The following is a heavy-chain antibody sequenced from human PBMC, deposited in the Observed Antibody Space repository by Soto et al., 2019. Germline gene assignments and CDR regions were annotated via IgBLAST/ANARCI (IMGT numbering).Heavy chain of an antibody. CDR1: GFTFSSHW. V-gene: IGHV3-74*01. CDR2: INSDESST. CDR3: ARGIYRDYGQDY. J-gene: IGHJ4*02. Sequence: GGSLRLSCAASGFTFSSHWIHWVRQAPGKGLVWVSRINSDESSTSYADSVKGRFTISRDNAKNTVYLQMNSLRAEDTAVYFCARGIYRDYGQDYWGQGAQVTVSS. D-gene: IGHD3-10*01.